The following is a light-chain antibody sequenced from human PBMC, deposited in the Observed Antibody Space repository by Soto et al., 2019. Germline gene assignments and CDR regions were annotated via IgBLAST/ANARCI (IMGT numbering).Light chain of an antibody. J-gene: IGKJ1*01. CDR1: QSVLYSSNNKNY. Sequence: DIVMTQSPDPLAVSLGERATINCKSSQSVLYSSNNKNYLAWYQQKPGQPPKLLIYWASTRESGVPDRFSGSGSGTDVTLTISSLQAEDVAVYYCQQHHSTPPMFGQGTKVEI. CDR2: WAS. V-gene: IGKV4-1*01. CDR3: QQHHSTPPM.